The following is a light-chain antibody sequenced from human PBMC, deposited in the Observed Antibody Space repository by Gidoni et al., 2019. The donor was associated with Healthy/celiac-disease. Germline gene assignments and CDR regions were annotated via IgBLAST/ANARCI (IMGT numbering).Light chain of an antibody. CDR2: GAS. J-gene: IGKJ1*01. CDR3: QQYGSTRWT. CDR1: QSVSSSY. Sequence: EIVFTQSPGTLSLSPGERATLPCRASQSVSSSYLAWYQQKPGQAPRLLIYGASSRATGIPDRFSGSGSGTDFTLTISRLEPEDFAVYYCQQYGSTRWTFGQGTKVEIK. V-gene: IGKV3-20*01.